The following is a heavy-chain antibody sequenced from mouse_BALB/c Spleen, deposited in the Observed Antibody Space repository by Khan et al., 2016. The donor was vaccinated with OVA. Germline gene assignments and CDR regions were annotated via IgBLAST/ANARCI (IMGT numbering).Heavy chain of an antibody. Sequence: EVQLVESGPGLLKPSQSLYLTCTVTGYSITSDYAWNWIRQFPGNKLEWTAYISYSGSTNYSPSLRRRTTFTRDTSKNQFFLQLNSVTSEDTATYYGAIGRLLRRYPDYFDYWGQGTTLTVSS. V-gene: IGHV3-2*02. CDR3: AIGRLLRRYPDYFDY. D-gene: IGHD1-1*01. CDR2: ISYSGST. J-gene: IGHJ2*01. CDR1: GYSITSDYA.